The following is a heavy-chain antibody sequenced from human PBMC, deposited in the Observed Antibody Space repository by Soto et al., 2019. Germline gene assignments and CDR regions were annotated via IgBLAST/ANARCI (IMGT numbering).Heavy chain of an antibody. Sequence: GGSLRLSCAASGFTFSSYGMHWARQAPGKGLEWVAVISYDGSNKYYADSVKGRFTISRDNSKNTLYLQMNSLRAEDTAVYYCAKDREYRPYGGNSGPQDYWGQGTLVTVSS. D-gene: IGHD2-21*02. CDR1: GFTFSSYG. J-gene: IGHJ4*02. CDR2: ISYDGSNK. CDR3: AKDREYRPYGGNSGPQDY. V-gene: IGHV3-30*18.